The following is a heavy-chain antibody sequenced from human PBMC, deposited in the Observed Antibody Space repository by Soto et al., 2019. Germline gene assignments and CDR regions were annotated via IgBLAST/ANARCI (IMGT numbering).Heavy chain of an antibody. Sequence: GASVKVSCKTSGYTFTNHFMHWVRQAPGQGLEWMGWINPNSGGTNYAQKFQGWVTMTRDTSISTAYMELSRLRSDDTAVYYCARGGSKDYSNYVSYWGQGTLVTVSS. CDR2: INPNSGGT. J-gene: IGHJ4*02. D-gene: IGHD4-4*01. CDR1: GYTFTNHF. CDR3: ARGGSKDYSNYVSY. V-gene: IGHV1-2*04.